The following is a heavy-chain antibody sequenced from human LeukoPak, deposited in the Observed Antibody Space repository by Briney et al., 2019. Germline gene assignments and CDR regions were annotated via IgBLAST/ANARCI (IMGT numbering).Heavy chain of an antibody. J-gene: IGHJ4*02. D-gene: IGHD5-18*01. CDR2: INPNSGGT. V-gene: IGHV1-2*02. CDR3: ARDHGYSYGDGLDY. Sequence: ASVKVSCKASGYTFTGYYMHWVRQAPGQGLEWMGWINPNSGGTNYAQKFQGRVTMTRDTSISTAYMELSRLRSDDTAVYYCARDHGYSYGDGLDYWGQGTLVTVSS. CDR1: GYTFTGYY.